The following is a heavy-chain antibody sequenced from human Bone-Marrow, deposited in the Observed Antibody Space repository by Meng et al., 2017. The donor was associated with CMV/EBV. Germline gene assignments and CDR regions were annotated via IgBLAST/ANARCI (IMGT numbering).Heavy chain of an antibody. Sequence: GGSLRLSCAASGFTFSSYWMSWVRQAPGKGLEWVANIKQDGSEKYYVDSVKGRFTISRDNAKNSLYLQMNSLRAEDTAVYYCARPYYYDSSGYYYYYYGMDVWGQGTTVTVSS. J-gene: IGHJ6*02. D-gene: IGHD3-22*01. CDR1: GFTFSSYW. CDR2: IKQDGSEK. V-gene: IGHV3-7*01. CDR3: ARPYYYDSSGYYYYYYGMDV.